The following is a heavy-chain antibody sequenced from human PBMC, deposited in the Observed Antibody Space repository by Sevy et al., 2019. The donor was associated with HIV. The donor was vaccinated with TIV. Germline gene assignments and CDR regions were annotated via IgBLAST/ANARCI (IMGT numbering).Heavy chain of an antibody. D-gene: IGHD4-4*01. Sequence: GGSLRLSCVASGFNFNGYGMHWVRQAPGKGLEWVAVIGHDGVYQRFADSVRGRFTISRDNSKNMLHLQMNTLRADDTAVYYCARDLQRDKYFDYWGQGTLVTVSS. V-gene: IGHV3-33*01. CDR1: GFNFNGYG. CDR3: ARDLQRDKYFDY. CDR2: IGHDGVYQ. J-gene: IGHJ4*02.